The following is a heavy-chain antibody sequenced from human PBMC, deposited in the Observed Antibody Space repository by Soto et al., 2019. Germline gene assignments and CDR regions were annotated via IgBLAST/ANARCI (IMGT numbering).Heavy chain of an antibody. CDR3: AKDRMAGISDY. J-gene: IGHJ4*02. D-gene: IGHD6-19*01. CDR1: GFTFSSYG. CDR2: ISYDGSNK. Sequence: QVQLVESGGGVVQPGRSLRLSCAASGFTFSSYGMHWVRQAPGKGLEWVAVISYDGSNKYYADSVKGRFTISRDNSKNTLYLQMNSLRAEDTAVYYCAKDRMAGISDYWGQGTLVTVSS. V-gene: IGHV3-30*18.